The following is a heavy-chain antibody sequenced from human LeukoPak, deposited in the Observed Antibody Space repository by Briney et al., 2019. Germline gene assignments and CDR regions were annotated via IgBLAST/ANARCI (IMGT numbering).Heavy chain of an antibody. CDR3: AREGFEYCSSTSCPDNYYFDY. Sequence: ASVKVSCKASGYTFTDYYMHWVRQAPGQGLEWMGWINPNSGATSYAQKFQGRVTMTRDTSISTAYMELSRLRSDDTAVYYCAREGFEYCSSTSCPDNYYFDYWGQGTLVTVSS. J-gene: IGHJ4*02. V-gene: IGHV1-2*02. CDR1: GYTFTDYY. D-gene: IGHD2-2*01. CDR2: INPNSGAT.